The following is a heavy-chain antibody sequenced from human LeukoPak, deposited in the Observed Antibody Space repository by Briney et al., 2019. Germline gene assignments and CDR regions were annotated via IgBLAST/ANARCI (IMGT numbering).Heavy chain of an antibody. CDR2: IYYSGST. Sequence: SETLSLTCTVFGDSVTDYFLNWVRQPPGKGLEWIGYIYYSGSTNYNPSLKSRVTISVDTSKNQFSLKLSSVTAADTAVYYCARHVLGYCSGGSCYGDYYYYGMDVWGQGTTVTVSS. CDR3: ARHVLGYCSGGSCYGDYYYYGMDV. V-gene: IGHV4-59*08. J-gene: IGHJ6*02. D-gene: IGHD2-15*01. CDR1: GDSVTDYF.